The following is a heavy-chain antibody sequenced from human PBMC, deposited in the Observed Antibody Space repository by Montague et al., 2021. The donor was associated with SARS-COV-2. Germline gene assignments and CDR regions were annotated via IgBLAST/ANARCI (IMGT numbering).Heavy chain of an antibody. CDR1: GFTFSSYG. J-gene: IGHJ6*02. Sequence: SLRFSCAASGFTFSSYGMYWVRQAPGKGLEWVAVISYDGSNKYYVDSVKGRFTISRDNSKNTPYLQMNSLRAEDTAVYYCAESLLEYYGMDVWGQGTTVTVSS. V-gene: IGHV3-30*03. D-gene: IGHD3-3*01. CDR2: ISYDGSNK. CDR3: AESLLEYYGMDV.